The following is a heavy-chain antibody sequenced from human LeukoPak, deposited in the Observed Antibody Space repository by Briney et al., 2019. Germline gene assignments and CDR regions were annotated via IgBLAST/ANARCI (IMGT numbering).Heavy chain of an antibody. CDR3: AKDSRRIAAAGYFDY. CDR1: GFTFSSYG. Sequence: GGSLRLSCAASGFTFSSYGMHWVRQAPGKGLEWVAVISYDGGNKYYADSVKGRFTISRDNSKNTLYLQMNSLRAEDTAVYYCAKDSRRIAAAGYFDYWGQGTLVTVSS. V-gene: IGHV3-30*18. CDR2: ISYDGGNK. D-gene: IGHD6-13*01. J-gene: IGHJ4*02.